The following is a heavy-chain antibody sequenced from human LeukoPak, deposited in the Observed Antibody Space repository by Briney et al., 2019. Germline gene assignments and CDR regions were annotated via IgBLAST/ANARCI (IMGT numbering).Heavy chain of an antibody. V-gene: IGHV3-74*01. J-gene: IGHJ1*01. Sequence: GGSLRLSCAASGCTFSSYWMHWVRQAPGKGLVWVSRINSDGSSTSYADSVKGRFTISRDNSKNTLYLQMNSLRAEDTAVYYCARPSRPYRSSEYFQHWGQGTLVIVSS. CDR1: GCTFSSYW. CDR2: INSDGSST. CDR3: ARPSRPYRSSEYFQH. D-gene: IGHD6-13*01.